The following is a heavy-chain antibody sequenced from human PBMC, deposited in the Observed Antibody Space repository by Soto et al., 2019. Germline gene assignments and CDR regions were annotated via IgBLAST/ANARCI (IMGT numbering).Heavy chain of an antibody. CDR2: ISSSSSYI. CDR1: GFTFSSYS. Sequence: GGSLRLSCAASGFTFSSYSMNWVRQAPGKGLEWVSSISSSSSYIYYADSVKGRFTISRDNAKNSLYLQMNSLRAEDTAVYYCAGAITGTTAYWGQGTLVTVSS. J-gene: IGHJ4*02. V-gene: IGHV3-21*01. CDR3: AGAITGTTAY. D-gene: IGHD1-7*01.